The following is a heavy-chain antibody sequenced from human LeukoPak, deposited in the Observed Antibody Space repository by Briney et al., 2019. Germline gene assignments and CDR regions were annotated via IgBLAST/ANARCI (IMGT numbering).Heavy chain of an antibody. Sequence: GGTLRLSRAASGFTLSSYSMNRFRKAPGKEMEWVSYISSSSSTIYYVDSVKGRFTISRDNAKNSLYLQMNSLRAEDTTVYYCASAWSYGGYYWGQGTLVTVSS. CDR3: ASAWSYGGYY. CDR1: GFTLSSYS. V-gene: IGHV3-48*04. CDR2: ISSSSSTI. D-gene: IGHD4/OR15-4a*01. J-gene: IGHJ4*02.